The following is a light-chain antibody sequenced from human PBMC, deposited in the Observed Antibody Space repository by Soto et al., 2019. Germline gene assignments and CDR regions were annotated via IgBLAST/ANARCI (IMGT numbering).Light chain of an antibody. CDR2: EVS. V-gene: IGLV2-23*02. CDR1: SSDVGSYNL. Sequence: QSALTQPASVSGSPGQSITISCTGTSSDVGSYNLVSWYQQHPGKAPKLMIYEVSKRPSGVSNRFSGSKSGNTASLTISGLQAEDEADYYCCSYAGSSTGWVLGGGTKLTVL. J-gene: IGLJ3*02. CDR3: CSYAGSSTGWV.